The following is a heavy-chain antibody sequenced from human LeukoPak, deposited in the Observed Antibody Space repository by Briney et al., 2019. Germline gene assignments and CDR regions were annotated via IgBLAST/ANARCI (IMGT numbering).Heavy chain of an antibody. CDR2: ISHDGSKE. CDR3: ARTYSISWELDS. Sequence: GGSLRLSCAPSGFTFSSSAMHWVRHAPGEGLEGVAFISHDGSKEYYADSVEGRFTIYRDNAKNSLYLKKNSPRGEDTALYYCARTYSISWELDSWGGGTLVTV. CDR1: GFTFSSSA. V-gene: IGHV3-30*04. J-gene: IGHJ5*01. D-gene: IGHD6-13*01.